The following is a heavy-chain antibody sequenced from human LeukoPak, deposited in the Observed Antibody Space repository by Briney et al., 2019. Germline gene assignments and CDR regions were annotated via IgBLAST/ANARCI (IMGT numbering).Heavy chain of an antibody. Sequence: GASVKVSCKASGGTFSSYAISWVRQAPGRGLEWMGRIIPIFGTANYAQKFQGRVTITTDESTSTAYMELSSLRSEDTAVYYCARDRDGDYLFDYWGQGTLVTVSS. V-gene: IGHV1-69*05. CDR3: ARDRDGDYLFDY. CDR1: GGTFSSYA. J-gene: IGHJ4*02. D-gene: IGHD4-17*01. CDR2: IIPIFGTA.